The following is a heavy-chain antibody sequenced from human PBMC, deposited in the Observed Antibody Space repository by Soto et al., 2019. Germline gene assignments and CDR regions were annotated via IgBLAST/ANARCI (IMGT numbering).Heavy chain of an antibody. J-gene: IGHJ6*02. CDR3: AILYCSGGSCPKNYYGMDV. V-gene: IGHV5-10-1*01. CDR2: IDPSDSYT. Sequence: GESLKISCKGSGYSFTSYWISWVRQMPGKGLEWMGRIDPSDSYTNYSPSFQGHVTISADKSISTAYLQWSSLKASDTAMYYCAILYCSGGSCPKNYYGMDVRGQGTTVTV. D-gene: IGHD2-15*01. CDR1: GYSFTSYW.